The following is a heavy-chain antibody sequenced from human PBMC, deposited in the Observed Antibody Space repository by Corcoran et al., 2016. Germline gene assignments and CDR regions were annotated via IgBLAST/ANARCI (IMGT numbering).Heavy chain of an antibody. CDR1: GFSFDDYT. CDR3: AKGKSSGNTASIDY. J-gene: IGHJ4*02. D-gene: IGHD6-19*01. Sequence: EVRLVESGGVVVQPGGSLRLSCAVSGFSFDDYTMHWVRQAPGKGLEWVSLITWAGTATYYSDSVKGRFIISRDNSKSSLSLEMNSLTNEDTALYYCAKGKSSGNTASIDYWGQGTLVTVSS. CDR2: ITWAGTAT. V-gene: IGHV3-43*01.